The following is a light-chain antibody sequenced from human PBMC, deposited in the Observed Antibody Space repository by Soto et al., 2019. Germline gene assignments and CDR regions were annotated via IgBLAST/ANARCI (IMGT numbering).Light chain of an antibody. CDR1: QNVRSN. CDR3: QQYNNWPPVFT. J-gene: IGKJ3*01. Sequence: EIMMTQSPATLSVSLGERATLFCRASQNVRSNLAWYLQKPGQAPRLLIHGASSRATGIPDRFSGSGFGTEFTLTINSLQSEDFAVYYCQQYNNWPPVFTFGPGTKVEI. CDR2: GAS. V-gene: IGKV3D-15*01.